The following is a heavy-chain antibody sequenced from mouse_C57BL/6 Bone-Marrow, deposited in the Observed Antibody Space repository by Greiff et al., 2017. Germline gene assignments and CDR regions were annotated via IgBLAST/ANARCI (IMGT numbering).Heavy chain of an antibody. D-gene: IGHD1-1*01. CDR2: IDPSDSYT. Sequence: QVQLQQPGAELVRPGTSVKLSCKASGYTFTSYWMHWVKQRPGQGLEWIGVIDPSDSYTNYNQKFKGKATLTVDTSSSTAYMQLSSLTSEDSAVYYCARKASITTVRSYFDYWGQGTTLTVSS. J-gene: IGHJ2*01. CDR3: ARKASITTVRSYFDY. CDR1: GYTFTSYW. V-gene: IGHV1-59*01.